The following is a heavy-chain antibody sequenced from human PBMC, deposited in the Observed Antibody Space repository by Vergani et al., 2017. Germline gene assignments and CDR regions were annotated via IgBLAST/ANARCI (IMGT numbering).Heavy chain of an antibody. CDR2: ISGPGLST. CDR3: VKEKIDLGAYFFDS. D-gene: IGHD2/OR15-2a*01. CDR1: GFTFSNSA. J-gene: IGHJ4*01. V-gene: IGHV3-23*01. Sequence: EVHLLESGGGLVQSGGSLRLSCAASGFTFSNSAVSWVRQAPGRGLAWVSSISGPGLSTYYAGSVKGRFAISRDNSENTEFLQMHSLSAEDTAIYYCVKEKIDLGAYFFDSWGHGILVTVSS.